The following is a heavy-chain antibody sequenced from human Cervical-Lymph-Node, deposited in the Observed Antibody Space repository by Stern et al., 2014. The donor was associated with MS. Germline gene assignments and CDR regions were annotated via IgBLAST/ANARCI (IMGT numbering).Heavy chain of an antibody. D-gene: IGHD6-13*01. CDR2: ISWNSRAI. CDR3: AKDDAAAGPSQVFRH. CDR1: GFTFGDHA. Sequence: EVQLVESGGDLVQPGRSLRLSCAASGFTFGDHAMHWVRQGPGTGLEWVAGISWNSRAIEYAASVKGRFTISRDNAKSSLYLQMNSLRAEDTAMYYCAKDDAAAGPSQVFRHWGQGTLVAVSS. J-gene: IGHJ1*01. V-gene: IGHV3-9*01.